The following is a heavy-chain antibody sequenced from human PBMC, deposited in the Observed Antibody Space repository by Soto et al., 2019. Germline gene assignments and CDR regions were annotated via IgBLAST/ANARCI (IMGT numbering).Heavy chain of an antibody. D-gene: IGHD5-18*01. CDR2: ISGSGGST. CDR1: GFTFSSYA. V-gene: IGHV3-23*01. J-gene: IGHJ4*02. CDR3: ASNVDTAMVTFNYFDY. Sequence: GGSLRLSCAASGFTFSSYAMSWVRQAPGKGLEWVSAISGSGGSTYYADSVKGRFTISRDNSKNTLYLQMNSLRAEDTAVYYCASNVDTAMVTFNYFDYWGKGPLVTVPS.